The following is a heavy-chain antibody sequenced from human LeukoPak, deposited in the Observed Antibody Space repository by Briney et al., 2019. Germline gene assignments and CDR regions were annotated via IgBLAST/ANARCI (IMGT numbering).Heavy chain of an antibody. J-gene: IGHJ4*02. V-gene: IGHV3-11*06. Sequence: GGSLRLSCAASGFTFSDYYMSWIRQAPGKGLEWVSYISSSSSYTNYADSVKGRFTISRDNAKNSLYLQMNSLRAEDAAVYYCARDLWEFSYFDYWGQGTLVTVSS. CDR3: ARDLWEFSYFDY. CDR2: ISSSSSYT. CDR1: GFTFSDYY. D-gene: IGHD3-16*01.